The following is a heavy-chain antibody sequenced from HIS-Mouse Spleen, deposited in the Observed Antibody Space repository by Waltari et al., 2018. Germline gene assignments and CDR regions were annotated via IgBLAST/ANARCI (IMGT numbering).Heavy chain of an antibody. CDR2: ISESGNH. J-gene: IGHJ4*02. CDR3: ARGLSLGRIDVIAAAGFDY. CDR1: GGSFSGYS. Sequence: QVQLQQWGAGLLKPSETLSLTCAVYGGSFSGYSCSGIRQPPGKGLEWIGEISESGNHNQNPSVKERITIAVDPAKNKVSLKLTSVAAADTTVYYWARGLSLGRIDVIAAAGFDYWGKGTLVPVSS. D-gene: IGHD6-25*01. V-gene: IGHV4-34*01.